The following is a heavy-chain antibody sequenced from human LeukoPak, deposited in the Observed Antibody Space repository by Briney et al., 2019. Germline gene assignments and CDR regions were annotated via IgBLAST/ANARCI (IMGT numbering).Heavy chain of an antibody. J-gene: IGHJ5*02. Sequence: ASVKVSCKASGYTFTSYYMHWVPQAPGQGLEWMGIINPSGGSTSYAQKFQGRVTMTRDTSTSTVYMELSSLRSEDTAVYYCATRLPTKNWFDPWGQGTLVTVSS. CDR2: INPSGGST. CDR3: ATRLPTKNWFDP. D-gene: IGHD2-21*02. CDR1: GYTFTSYY. V-gene: IGHV1-46*01.